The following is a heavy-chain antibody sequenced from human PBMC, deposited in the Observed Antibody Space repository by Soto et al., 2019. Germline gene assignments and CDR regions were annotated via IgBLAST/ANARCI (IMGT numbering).Heavy chain of an antibody. Sequence: QVQLVESGGGVVQPGRSLRLSCAASGFTFSSYGMHWVRQAPGKGLEWVAVIWYDGSNKYYADSVKGRFTISRDNSENTLYLQLNSLRAEDTAVYYCAKSGGNGWFADAFDVWGQGTMVTVSS. J-gene: IGHJ3*01. CDR3: AKSGGNGWFADAFDV. CDR2: IWYDGSNK. CDR1: GFTFSSYG. V-gene: IGHV3-33*06. D-gene: IGHD6-19*01.